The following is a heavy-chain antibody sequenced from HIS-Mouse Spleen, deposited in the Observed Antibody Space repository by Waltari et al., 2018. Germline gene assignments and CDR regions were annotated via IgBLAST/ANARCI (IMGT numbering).Heavy chain of an antibody. CDR2: IYWDDDK. J-gene: IGHJ3*02. CDR3: AHQTNWGAFDI. V-gene: IGHV2-5*02. D-gene: IGHD7-27*01. CDR1: GFSLSTSGVG. Sequence: GFSLSTSGVGVGWIRQPPGKALEWLALIYWDDDKRYSPSLKSRLTITKDTSKNQVVLTMTNMDPVDTATYYCAHQTNWGAFDIWGQGTMVTVSS.